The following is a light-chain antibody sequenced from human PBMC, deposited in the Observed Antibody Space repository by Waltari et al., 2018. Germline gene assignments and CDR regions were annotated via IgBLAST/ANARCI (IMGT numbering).Light chain of an antibody. V-gene: IGLV2-14*01. J-gene: IGLJ3*02. CDR2: EDN. CDR3: STYTASSTPRV. CDR1: SSGVGAYNH. Sequence: QSALTQPPSASGSPGQSITISCTETSSGVGAYNHVSWYQQHPGKAPKVIIYEDNKRRPELSTRLSGSKTGSTAALTTSAVQAEEEADYYYSTYTASSTPRVFGGGTKLTVL.